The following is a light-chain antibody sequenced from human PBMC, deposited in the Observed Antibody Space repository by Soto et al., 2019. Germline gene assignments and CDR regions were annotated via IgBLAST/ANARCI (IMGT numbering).Light chain of an antibody. CDR1: QSVSSNY. CDR2: GSS. Sequence: DIVLTQSPGTLSLSPGERATISCRASQSVSSNYLVWYQKKPGPPPRLFIYGSSIRAAGIPDMISGSWSGTDFTLTSSGLEAEYVAVYYCQQYGTSPPTFGQGTKVEIK. J-gene: IGKJ1*01. CDR3: QQYGTSPPT. V-gene: IGKV3-20*01.